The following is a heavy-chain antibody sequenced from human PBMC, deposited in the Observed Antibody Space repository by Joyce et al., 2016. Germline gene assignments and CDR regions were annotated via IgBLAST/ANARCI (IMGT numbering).Heavy chain of an antibody. CDR2: INDAGGA. D-gene: IGHD2-8*02. V-gene: IGHV4-34*01. J-gene: IGHJ5*02. CDR1: GGSFSNYY. Sequence: QVELKQWGAGLLKPSETLSLTGAGYGGSFSNYYWSWIRQSPGKGLEWIGEINDAGGANYNPSLKSRVTISIDTSKKQFSLILTSVTAADRAVYYCARERGRYCTGGTCPRGNWFDPWGQGTLVAVSS. CDR3: ARERGRYCTGGTCPRGNWFDP.